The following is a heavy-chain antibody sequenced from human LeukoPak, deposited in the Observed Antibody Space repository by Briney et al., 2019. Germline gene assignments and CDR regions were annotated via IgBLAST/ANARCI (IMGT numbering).Heavy chain of an antibody. V-gene: IGHV3-64D*06. CDR3: VKDSSSWYGFPHFDY. Sequence: EPGGSLRLSCSASGFTFSSYAMHWVRQAPGMGLEYVSAISSNGGSTYYADSVKGRFTISRDNSKNTLYLQMSSLRAEDTAVYYCVKDSSSWYGFPHFDYWGQGTLVTVSS. CDR2: ISSNGGST. CDR1: GFTFSSYA. D-gene: IGHD6-13*01. J-gene: IGHJ4*02.